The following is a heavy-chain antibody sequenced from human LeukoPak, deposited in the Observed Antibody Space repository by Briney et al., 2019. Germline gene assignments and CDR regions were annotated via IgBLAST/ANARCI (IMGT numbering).Heavy chain of an antibody. Sequence: PSETLSLTCAAYGGSFSGYYWSWIRQPPGKGLEWIGEMNHSGSTNYNPSLKSRVTISVDTSKNQFSLKLSSVTAADTAVYYCARGNFLRSFDYWGQGTLVTVSS. CDR1: GGSFSGYY. V-gene: IGHV4-34*01. D-gene: IGHD1-1*01. CDR2: MNHSGST. J-gene: IGHJ4*02. CDR3: ARGNFLRSFDY.